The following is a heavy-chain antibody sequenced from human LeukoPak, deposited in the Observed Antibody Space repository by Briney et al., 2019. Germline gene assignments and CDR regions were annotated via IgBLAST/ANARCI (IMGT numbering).Heavy chain of an antibody. V-gene: IGHV4-4*07. Sequence: SETLSLTCTVSGGSISSYYWSWIRQPAGKGLEWIGRIYTSGSTNYNPSLKSRVTMSVDTSKNQFSLKLSSVTAADTAVYYCARNYCSSTSCPYYYYMDVWGKGTTVTISS. CDR2: IYTSGST. D-gene: IGHD2-2*01. CDR3: ARNYCSSTSCPYYYYMDV. J-gene: IGHJ6*03. CDR1: GGSISSYY.